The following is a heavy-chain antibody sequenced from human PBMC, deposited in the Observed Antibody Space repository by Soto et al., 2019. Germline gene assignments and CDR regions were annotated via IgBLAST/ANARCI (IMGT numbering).Heavy chain of an antibody. Sequence: QVQLVESGGGVVQPGRSLRLSCAASGFTFSSYGMHWGRQAPGKGLEWVAVISYDGSNKYYADSVKGRFTISRDNSKNTLYLQMNSLRAEDTAVYYCAKDSLGSYLYFDLWGRGTLVTVSS. CDR2: ISYDGSNK. J-gene: IGHJ2*01. V-gene: IGHV3-30*18. D-gene: IGHD3-16*02. CDR1: GFTFSSYG. CDR3: AKDSLGSYLYFDL.